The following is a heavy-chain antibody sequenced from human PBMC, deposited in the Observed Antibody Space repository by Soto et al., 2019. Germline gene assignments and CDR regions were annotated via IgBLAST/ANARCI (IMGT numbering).Heavy chain of an antibody. CDR2: MSHSGGT. CDR1: GGFVSSGSYY. CDR3: ARVARGTATTVVDAFDI. D-gene: IGHD1-1*01. Sequence: QVQLQQWGAGLLKPSETLSLTCAVYGGFVSSGSYYWSWIRQPPGKGLEWIGEMSHSGGTHFNPSVESRVTISVDTYKNQFSLKMSSVTAADTALYYCARVARGTATTVVDAFDIWGPGTMVTVSS. J-gene: IGHJ3*02. V-gene: IGHV4-34*01.